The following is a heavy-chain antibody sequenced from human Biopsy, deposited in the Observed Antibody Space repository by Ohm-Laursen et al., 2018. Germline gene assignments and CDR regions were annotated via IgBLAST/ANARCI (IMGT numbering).Heavy chain of an antibody. CDR2: INTYNGNT. Sequence: ASVKVSCKASGYTFTSYGISWVRQAPGQGLEWMGWINTYNGNTNYAQNLQGRVTMTTDTSTSTAYMELGSLRSDDTAVYYCARERGGYRRTDYWGQGTLVTVSS. D-gene: IGHD5-24*01. CDR3: ARERGGYRRTDY. V-gene: IGHV1-18*01. J-gene: IGHJ4*02. CDR1: GYTFTSYG.